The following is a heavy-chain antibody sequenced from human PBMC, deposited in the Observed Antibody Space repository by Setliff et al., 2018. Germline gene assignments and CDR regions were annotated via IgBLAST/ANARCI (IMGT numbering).Heavy chain of an antibody. CDR1: GGSISSGIYC. J-gene: IGHJ6*03. V-gene: IGHV4-61*09. Sequence: PSETLSLTCTVSGGSISSGIYCWSWIRQPAGKGLEWIGHIYTSGSTNYNPSLKSRVTISVDTSKNQFSLRLSSVTAADTAVYYSARAGPYYDFWSGYYRTMDVWGKGTTVTVSS. D-gene: IGHD3-3*01. CDR3: ARAGPYYDFWSGYYRTMDV. CDR2: IYTSGST.